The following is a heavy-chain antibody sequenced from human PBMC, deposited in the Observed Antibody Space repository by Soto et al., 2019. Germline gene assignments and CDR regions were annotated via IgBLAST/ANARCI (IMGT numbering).Heavy chain of an antibody. CDR1: GDSIGSYY. D-gene: IGHD1-1*01. J-gene: IGHJ4*02. CDR3: ARGGTKEMPTTRDYFAY. CDR2: IYYSGST. V-gene: IGHV4-59*12. Sequence: SETLCLTCTVSGDSIGSYYWIWIRQSTGKGLEWIGYIYYSGSTNYNPSLKSRVTISVDTSKNQFSLKLSSVTAADTAVYYCARGGTKEMPTTRDYFAYWGQGTLVTVSS.